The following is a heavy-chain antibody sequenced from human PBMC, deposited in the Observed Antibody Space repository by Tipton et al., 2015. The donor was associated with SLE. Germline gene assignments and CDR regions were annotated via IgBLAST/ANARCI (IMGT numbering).Heavy chain of an antibody. CDR3: ERGPNWRLDDAFDI. J-gene: IGHJ3*02. Sequence: LRLSCTATGDSVTSSGYYWSWIRQHPGKGLEWIGFISYDGRTKYNPSLKSRVTISLDTSKTQFFLRLSPVTAADTAVYFCERGPNWRLDDAFDIWGQGTMVSVSS. D-gene: IGHD1-20*01. V-gene: IGHV4-31*03. CDR2: ISYDGRT. CDR1: GDSVTSSGYY.